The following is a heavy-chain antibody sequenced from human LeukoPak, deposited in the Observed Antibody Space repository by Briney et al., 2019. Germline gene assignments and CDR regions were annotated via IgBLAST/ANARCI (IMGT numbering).Heavy chain of an antibody. Sequence: GGSLRLSCAASGFTFSSYAMSWVRQAPGKGLECVSAISGSGGSTYYADSVKGRFTISRDNSKNTLYLQMNSLRAEDTAVYYCAKAGGYSGFRLDYWAREPWSPSPQ. J-gene: IGHJ4*02. CDR1: GFTFSSYA. D-gene: IGHD5-12*01. CDR3: AKAGGYSGFRLDY. CDR2: ISGSGGST. V-gene: IGHV3-23*01.